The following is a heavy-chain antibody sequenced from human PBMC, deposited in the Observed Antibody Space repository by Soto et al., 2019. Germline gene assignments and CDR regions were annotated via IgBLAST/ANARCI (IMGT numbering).Heavy chain of an antibody. V-gene: IGHV1-3*01. CDR2: INGGNGNT. J-gene: IGHJ4*02. D-gene: IGHD1-26*01. Sequence: ASVKVSCKASGNTVPNYAIHWVRQAPGQRLEWMGWINGGNGNTYYSEHFQGRVTFTRDTSAGTVYMQLSSLTSEDTAVYYCARDAPGFRGSHYFHYFNYGGKGPRLTVP. CDR1: GNTVPNYA. CDR3: ARDAPGFRGSHYFHYFNY.